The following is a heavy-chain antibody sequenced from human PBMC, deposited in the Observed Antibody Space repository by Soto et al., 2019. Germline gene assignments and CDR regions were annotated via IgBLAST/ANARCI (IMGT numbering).Heavy chain of an antibody. Sequence: QVQLVQSGAEVKKPGSSVKVSCKASGGTFRSYAVNWVRQAPGEGLEWMGGIIPIFDPPKYAQKFQGRVMITADESTRTAYMELSNLRSEDTAVYYCARSGGSGWSDGFDIWGQGTMVTVSS. CDR2: IIPIFDPP. CDR3: ARSGGSGWSDGFDI. V-gene: IGHV1-69*01. D-gene: IGHD6-19*01. J-gene: IGHJ3*02. CDR1: GGTFRSYA.